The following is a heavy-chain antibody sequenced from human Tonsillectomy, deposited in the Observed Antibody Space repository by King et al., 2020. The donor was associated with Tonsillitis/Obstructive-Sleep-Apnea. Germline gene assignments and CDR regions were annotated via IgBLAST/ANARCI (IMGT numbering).Heavy chain of an antibody. V-gene: IGHV4-39*01. CDR2: IYYSGST. CDR3: ARRDATIFGVDDAFDI. J-gene: IGHJ3*02. CDR1: GGSISSSSYY. D-gene: IGHD3-3*01. Sequence: LQLQESGPGLVKPSETLSLTCTVSGGSISSSSYYWGWIRQPPGKGLEWIGSIYYSGSTYYNPSLKSRVTISVDTSKNQFSLKLSSVTAADTAVYYCARRDATIFGVDDAFDIWGQGKMVTVSS.